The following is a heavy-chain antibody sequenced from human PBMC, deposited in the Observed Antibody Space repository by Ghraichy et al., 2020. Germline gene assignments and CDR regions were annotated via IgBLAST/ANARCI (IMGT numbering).Heavy chain of an antibody. Sequence: GSLRLSCAVSGGSISSSNWWSWVRQPPGKGLEWIGEIYHSGSTNYNPSLKSRVTILVDKSKNQFSLKLSSVTAADTAVYYCARKYYFDPYYFDYWGQGILVTVSS. CDR3: ARKYYFDPYYFDY. V-gene: IGHV4-4*02. CDR1: GGSISSSNW. D-gene: IGHD3-22*01. CDR2: IYHSGST. J-gene: IGHJ4*02.